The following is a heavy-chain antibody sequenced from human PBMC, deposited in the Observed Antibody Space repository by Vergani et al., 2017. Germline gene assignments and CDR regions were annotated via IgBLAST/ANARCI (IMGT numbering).Heavy chain of an antibody. CDR1: GGSFPGYY. J-gene: IGHJ3*02. CDR3: ARGLRVPVHNSESFTLSKGAFDI. CDR2: INHSRST. V-gene: IGHV4-34*01. D-gene: IGHD2-2*01. Sequence: QVQLQQWGAGLLKPSETLSLTCAVYGGSFPGYYWSWIRQSPGKGLEWIGEINHSRSTNYNPSLKSRVTILIDMSKNQFSLKVSSVTAADTAVYYCARGLRVPVHNSESFTLSKGAFDIWGQGTMVTVSS.